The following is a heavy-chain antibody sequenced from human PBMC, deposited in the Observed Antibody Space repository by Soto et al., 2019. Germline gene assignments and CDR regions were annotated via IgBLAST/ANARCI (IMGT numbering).Heavy chain of an antibody. Sequence: GGSLRLSCAASGFTFSSYSMNWVRQAPGKGLEWVAGLSWDRSTVAYADSVQGRFTISRDHAKNSVDLLMDSLRPDDTALYFCAVSSPDIVVLPSSIYFTSWGPGTQVTVSS. CDR3: AVSSPDIVVLPSSIYFTS. V-gene: IGHV3-48*04. CDR1: GFTFSSYS. CDR2: LSWDRSTV. D-gene: IGHD2-15*01. J-gene: IGHJ4*02.